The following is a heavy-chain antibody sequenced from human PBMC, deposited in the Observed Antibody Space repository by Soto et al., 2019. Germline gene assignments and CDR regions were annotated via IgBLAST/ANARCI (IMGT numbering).Heavy chain of an antibody. J-gene: IGHJ5*02. Sequence: GGSLRLSCAASGFTFSSYGMHWVRQAPGKGLEWVAVISYDGSNKYYADSVKGRFTISRDNSKNTLYLQMNSLRAEDTAVYYCAKELGYCSSTSCEGWFDPRGQGTLVTVSS. D-gene: IGHD2-2*01. CDR1: GFTFSSYG. CDR3: AKELGYCSSTSCEGWFDP. V-gene: IGHV3-30*18. CDR2: ISYDGSNK.